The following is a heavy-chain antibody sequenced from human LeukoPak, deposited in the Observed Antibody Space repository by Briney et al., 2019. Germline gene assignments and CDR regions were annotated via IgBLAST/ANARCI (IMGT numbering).Heavy chain of an antibody. CDR3: AKEGWDY. CDR2: ISGSGGST. V-gene: IGHV3-23*01. Sequence: GGSLRPSCAAFGFTFSNYAMSWVRQAPGKGLEWVSSISGSGGSTFYADSVKGRVTISRDNSKNTLYLQMNNLSAEDTAVYYCAKEGWDYWGQGTLVTVSS. CDR1: GFTFSNYA. D-gene: IGHD2-15*01. J-gene: IGHJ4*02.